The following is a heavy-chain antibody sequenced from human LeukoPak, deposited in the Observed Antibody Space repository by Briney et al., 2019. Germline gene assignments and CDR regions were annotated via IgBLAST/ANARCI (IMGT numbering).Heavy chain of an antibody. D-gene: IGHD6-13*01. CDR2: IYYSGST. J-gene: IGHJ4*02. CDR3: ARDSSSWTLDY. Sequence: ASETLSLTCTVSGGSISSYYWSWIRQPPGKGLEWIGYIYYSGSTYYNPSLKSRVTISVDTSKNQFSLKLSSVTAADTAVYYCARDSSSWTLDYWGQGTLVTVSS. V-gene: IGHV4-59*12. CDR1: GGSISSYY.